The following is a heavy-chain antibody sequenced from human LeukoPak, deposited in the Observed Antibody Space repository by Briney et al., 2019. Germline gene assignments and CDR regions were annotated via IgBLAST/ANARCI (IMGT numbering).Heavy chain of an antibody. CDR3: ARDYGGFY. Sequence: PSETLSLTCTVSGGSISSYYWSWIRQPAGKGLEWVSVIYNGGSTYYADSVKGRFTTSRDNSKNTLYLEMNSLRVEDTAVYYCARDYGGFYWGQGTLVTVSS. D-gene: IGHD4/OR15-4a*01. V-gene: IGHV3-53*01. CDR1: GGSISSYY. CDR2: IYNGGST. J-gene: IGHJ4*02.